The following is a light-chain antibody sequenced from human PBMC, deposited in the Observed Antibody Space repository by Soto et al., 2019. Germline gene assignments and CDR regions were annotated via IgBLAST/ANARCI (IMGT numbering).Light chain of an antibody. V-gene: IGKV3-20*01. CDR3: QQYDSSLGLT. CDR1: QSVSSSY. J-gene: IGKJ4*01. CDR2: GAS. Sequence: EIVLTQSPGTLSLSPGERATLSCRASQSVSSSYLARYQQKPGQAPRLLIYGASSRATGIPDRFSGSGSGTDFTLTISRLEPEDCAVYYCQQYDSSLGLTFGGGTKVEIK.